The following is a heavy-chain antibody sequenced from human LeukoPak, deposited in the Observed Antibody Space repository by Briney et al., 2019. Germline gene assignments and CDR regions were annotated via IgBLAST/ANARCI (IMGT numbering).Heavy chain of an antibody. CDR1: GFIFSNYG. CDR3: ARDDAAAGQNFDY. Sequence: GRSLTVSCAASGFIFSNYGMHWVRQAPGKGLEWVAIIWDNGSNQYYADSVKGRFTISRDNSKNTLYLQMNSLRAEDTAVYYCARDDAAAGQNFDYWGQGTLATVSS. V-gene: IGHV3-33*01. CDR2: IWDNGSNQ. D-gene: IGHD6-13*01. J-gene: IGHJ4*02.